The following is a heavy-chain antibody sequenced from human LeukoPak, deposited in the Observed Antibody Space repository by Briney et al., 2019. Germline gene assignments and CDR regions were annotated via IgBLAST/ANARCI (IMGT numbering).Heavy chain of an antibody. Sequence: SVKVSCKASGGTFSSYAISWVRQAPGQGLEWMGGIIPTFGTANYAQKFQGRVTITADESTSTAYMELSSLRSEDTAVYYCAREWYYDFWSGYLDWFDPWGQGTLVTVSS. V-gene: IGHV1-69*13. J-gene: IGHJ5*02. D-gene: IGHD3-3*01. CDR3: AREWYYDFWSGYLDWFDP. CDR1: GGTFSSYA. CDR2: IIPTFGTA.